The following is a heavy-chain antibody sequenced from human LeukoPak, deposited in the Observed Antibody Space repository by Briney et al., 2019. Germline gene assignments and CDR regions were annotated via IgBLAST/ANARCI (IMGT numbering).Heavy chain of an antibody. Sequence: PGGSLRLSCVVSGFRFSDYWMHWVRKVPGKGLVWVSGIKTDGSDRGYADFVKGRFTISRDNAKNTLYLQMNSLRAEDTAVYYCVRDFLTVTTNDYWGQGTLVTVSS. V-gene: IGHV3-74*01. CDR1: GFRFSDYW. CDR2: IKTDGSDR. J-gene: IGHJ4*02. CDR3: VRDFLTVTTNDY. D-gene: IGHD4-11*01.